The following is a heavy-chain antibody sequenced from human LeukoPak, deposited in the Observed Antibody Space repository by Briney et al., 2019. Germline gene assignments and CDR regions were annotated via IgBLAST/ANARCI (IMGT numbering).Heavy chain of an antibody. CDR3: ARDHTIFGVADDY. J-gene: IGHJ4*02. CDR2: ISSSSSYI. CDR1: GFTFSSYS. D-gene: IGHD3-3*01. Sequence: GGSLRLSCAASGFTFSSYSMNWVRQAPGKGLEWVSSISSSSSYIYYADSVKGRFTISRDNAKNSLYLQTNSLRAEDTAVYYCARDHTIFGVADDYWGQGTLVTVSS. V-gene: IGHV3-21*01.